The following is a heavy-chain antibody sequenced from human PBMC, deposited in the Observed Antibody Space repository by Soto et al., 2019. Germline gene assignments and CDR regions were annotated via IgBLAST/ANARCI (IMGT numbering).Heavy chain of an antibody. CDR2: ISGNNGNT. D-gene: IGHD2-21*02. V-gene: IGHV1-18*01. CDR1: GYNFNNYG. CDR3: VRRVVTTLDDAFDI. J-gene: IGHJ3*02. Sequence: QVQLVQSGPEVKKPGALVTLSCKASGYNFNNYGISWVRQAPGQGLEWMGWISGNNGNTKYGQKFQGRVSLTTDSSTSTAYMEMRSLRSDDTADYYCVRRVVTTLDDAFDIWGPGTRVTVSS.